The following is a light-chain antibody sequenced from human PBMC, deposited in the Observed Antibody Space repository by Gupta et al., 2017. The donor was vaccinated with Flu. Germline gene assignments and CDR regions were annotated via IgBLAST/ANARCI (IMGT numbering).Light chain of an antibody. Sequence: DIVMTQSPLSLPVDPGEPASISCRSSQSLLHSNGYNYMDWYLQKTGQSPQLLIYLGSNRASGVPDRFSGSGSGTDFTLKISRVEAEDVGVYYCMQTLQTPPTFGQGTKVEIK. CDR2: LGS. J-gene: IGKJ1*01. CDR1: QSLLHSNGYNY. CDR3: MQTLQTPPT. V-gene: IGKV2-28*01.